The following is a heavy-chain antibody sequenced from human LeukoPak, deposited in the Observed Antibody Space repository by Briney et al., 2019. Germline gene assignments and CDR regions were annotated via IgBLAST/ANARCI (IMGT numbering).Heavy chain of an antibody. J-gene: IGHJ3*01. CDR1: GGSITSYY. V-gene: IGHV4-59*12. D-gene: IGHD4-23*01. CDR2: IYYTGAT. Sequence: SETRSLTCTVSGGSITSYYWSWFRQPPGKGLEWIAYIYYTGATNYSPSLKSRLTVSLDMSKNHFSLKLTSVTAADTAVYYCVRHDPIGNSQPLGVWGQGTMVTVSS. CDR3: VRHDPIGNSQPLGV.